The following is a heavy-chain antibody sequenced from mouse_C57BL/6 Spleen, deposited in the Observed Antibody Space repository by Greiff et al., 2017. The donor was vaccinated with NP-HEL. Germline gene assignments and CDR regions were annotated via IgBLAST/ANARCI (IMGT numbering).Heavy chain of an antibody. CDR1: GFTFSSYA. CDR2: ISDGGSYT. V-gene: IGHV5-4*01. J-gene: IGHJ2*01. D-gene: IGHD1-1*01. CDR3: ARDDGDYYGSSYDY. Sequence: EVKLMESGGGLVKPGGSLKLSCAASGFTFSSYAMSWVRQTPEKRLEWVATISDGGSYTYYPDNVKGRFTISRDNAKNNLYLQMSHLKSEDTAMYYCARDDGDYYGSSYDYWGQGTTLTVSS.